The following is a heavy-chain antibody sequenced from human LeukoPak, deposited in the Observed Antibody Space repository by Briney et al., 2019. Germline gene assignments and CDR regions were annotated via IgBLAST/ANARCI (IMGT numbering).Heavy chain of an antibody. CDR1: GFTFSSYA. V-gene: IGHV3-23*01. CDR3: AKEPGYTSSWYVDY. D-gene: IGHD6-13*01. CDR2: ISGSGVAT. J-gene: IGHJ4*02. Sequence: PGGSLRLSCAASGFTFSSYAMSWVRQAPGKGLEWVSAISGSGVATYFGESVKGRFTISRDNSKSTLYLQMNSLRAEDTAVYYCAKEPGYTSSWYVDYWGQGTLVTVSS.